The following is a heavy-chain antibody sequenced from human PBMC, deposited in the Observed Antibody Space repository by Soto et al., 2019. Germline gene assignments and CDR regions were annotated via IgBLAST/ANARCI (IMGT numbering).Heavy chain of an antibody. CDR3: ARDLADYYDDCNTPYNAFDI. D-gene: IGHD3-22*01. V-gene: IGHV1-46*03. J-gene: IGHJ3*02. CDR1: GYTFTNYY. CDR2: INPRGGRT. Sequence: QVHLVQSGAEVKKPGASVKVSCKASGYTFTNYYMHWVRQAPGQGLEWMGMINPRGGRTTYPQKFQGRVTMTTDTSTSTVYMELSSLRSEDTAVYYCARDLADYYDDCNTPYNAFDIWGQGTMVTVSS.